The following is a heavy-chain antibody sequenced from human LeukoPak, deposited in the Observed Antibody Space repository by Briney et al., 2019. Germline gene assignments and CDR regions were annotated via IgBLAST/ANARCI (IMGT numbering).Heavy chain of an antibody. Sequence: GGSLRLSCAASGFTFSSYSMNWVRQAPGKGLEWVSSISGSSYIYYADSVKGRFTISRDNAKNSLYLQMNSLRAEDTAVYYCARDFGSGSYYNGEYYFDYWGQGTLVTVSS. D-gene: IGHD3-10*01. CDR2: ISGSSYI. J-gene: IGHJ4*02. CDR1: GFTFSSYS. V-gene: IGHV3-21*01. CDR3: ARDFGSGSYYNGEYYFDY.